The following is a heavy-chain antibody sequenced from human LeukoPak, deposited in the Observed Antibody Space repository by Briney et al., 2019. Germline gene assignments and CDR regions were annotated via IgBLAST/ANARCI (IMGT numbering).Heavy chain of an antibody. J-gene: IGHJ6*02. CDR1: GYSFTSYW. CDR3: ARLLNYYDSPPDQANYGMDV. D-gene: IGHD3-22*01. V-gene: IGHV5-10-1*01. CDR2: IDPSDSYT. Sequence: GESLRISCKGSGYSFTSYWISWVRQMPGEGLEWMGRIDPSDSYTNYSPSFQGHVTISADKSISTAYLQWSSLKASDTAMYYCARLLNYYDSPPDQANYGMDVWGQGTTVTVSS.